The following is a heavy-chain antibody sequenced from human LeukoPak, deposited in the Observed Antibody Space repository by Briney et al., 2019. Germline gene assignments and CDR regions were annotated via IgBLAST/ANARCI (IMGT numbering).Heavy chain of an antibody. J-gene: IGHJ4*02. CDR2: FDPEDGET. D-gene: IGHD6-19*01. Sequence: GASVKVSCKVSGYTLTELSMHWVRQAPGKGLEWMGGFDPEDGETIYAQKFQGRVTMTEDTSTSTAYMELRSLRSDDTAVYYCARVGSKKAVAEGYFDYWGQGTLVTVSS. CDR3: ARVGSKKAVAEGYFDY. V-gene: IGHV1-24*01. CDR1: GYTLTELS.